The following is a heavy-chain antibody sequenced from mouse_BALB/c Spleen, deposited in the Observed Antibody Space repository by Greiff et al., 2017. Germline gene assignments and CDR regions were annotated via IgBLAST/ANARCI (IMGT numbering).Heavy chain of an antibody. Sequence: EVMLVESGGGLVQPGGSLKLSCAASGFTFSSYTMSWVRQTPEKRLEWVAYISNGGGSTYYPDTVKGRFTISRDNAKNTLYLQMSSLKSEDTAMYYCARHGYGNSLYYFDYWGQGTTLTVSS. V-gene: IGHV5-12-2*01. D-gene: IGHD2-10*02. J-gene: IGHJ2*01. CDR3: ARHGYGNSLYYFDY. CDR1: GFTFSSYT. CDR2: ISNGGGST.